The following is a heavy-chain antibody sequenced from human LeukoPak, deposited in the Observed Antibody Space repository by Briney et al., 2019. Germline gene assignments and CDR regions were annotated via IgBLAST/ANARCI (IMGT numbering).Heavy chain of an antibody. CDR1: GFTFSSYS. Sequence: GGSLRLSCAASGFTFSSYSMNWVRQAPGKGLEWVSYISSSSSTIHYADSVKGRFTISRDNAKNSLYLQMNSLRAEDTAVYYCARGTQGYGDHRPYWGQGTLVTVSS. CDR2: ISSSSSTI. D-gene: IGHD4-17*01. J-gene: IGHJ4*02. CDR3: ARGTQGYGDHRPY. V-gene: IGHV3-48*04.